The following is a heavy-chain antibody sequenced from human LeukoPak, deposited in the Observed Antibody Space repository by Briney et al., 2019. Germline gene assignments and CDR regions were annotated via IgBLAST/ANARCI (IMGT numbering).Heavy chain of an antibody. CDR3: ARMVRGVSGDNWFDP. CDR1: GFTFSSYS. Sequence: PGGSLRLSCAASGFTFSSYSMNWVRQAPGKGLEWVSSISSSSSYIYYADSAKGRFTISRDNAKNSLYLQMNSLRAEDTAVYYCARMVRGVSGDNWFDPWGQGTLVTVSS. D-gene: IGHD3-10*01. CDR2: ISSSSSYI. V-gene: IGHV3-21*04. J-gene: IGHJ5*02.